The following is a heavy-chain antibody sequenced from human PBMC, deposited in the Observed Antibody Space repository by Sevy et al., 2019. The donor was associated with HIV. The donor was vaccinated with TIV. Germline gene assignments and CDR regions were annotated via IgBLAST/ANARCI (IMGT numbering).Heavy chain of an antibody. D-gene: IGHD2-15*01. CDR2: ISSSGTK. Sequence: GGSLRLSCAASGFIFSDYNYRIWIRQSPGKGLEWISYISSSGTKYYRESVKGRFTVSRDNAKNSLYLQMNNLRAEDTALYYCASPPKPSTTTCYTSAAPYMWGQGTMVTVSS. V-gene: IGHV3-11*04. J-gene: IGHJ3*02. CDR1: GFIFSDYNY. CDR3: ASPPKPSTTTCYTSAAPYM.